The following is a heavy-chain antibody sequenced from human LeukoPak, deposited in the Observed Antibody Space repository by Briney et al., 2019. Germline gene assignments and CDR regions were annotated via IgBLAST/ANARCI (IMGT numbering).Heavy chain of an antibody. CDR3: AKDLAAATPYGMDV. J-gene: IGHJ6*02. CDR2: ISWSSGSI. D-gene: IGHD6-13*01. Sequence: GRSLRLSCAASGFTFDDYAMHWVRQAPGKGLEWVSGISWSSGSIGCADSVKGRFTISRDNAKNSLYLQMNSLRAEDTALYYCAKDLAAATPYGMDVWGQGTTVTVSS. CDR1: GFTFDDYA. V-gene: IGHV3-9*01.